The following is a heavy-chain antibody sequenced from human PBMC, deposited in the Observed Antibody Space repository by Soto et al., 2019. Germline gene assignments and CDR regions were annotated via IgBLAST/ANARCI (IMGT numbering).Heavy chain of an antibody. Sequence: SETLSLTCTVSGGSISSGDYYWSWIRQPPGKGLEWIGYIYYSGSTYYNPSLKSRVTISVDTSKNQFSLKLSSVTAADTAVYYCARDWRIAAAGPDYYYGMDVWGQGTTVTVSS. J-gene: IGHJ6*02. D-gene: IGHD6-13*01. CDR3: ARDWRIAAAGPDYYYGMDV. CDR1: GGSISSGDYY. CDR2: IYYSGST. V-gene: IGHV4-30-4*01.